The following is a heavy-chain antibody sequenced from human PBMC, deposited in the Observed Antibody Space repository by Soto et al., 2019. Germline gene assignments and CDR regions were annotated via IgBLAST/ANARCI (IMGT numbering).Heavy chain of an antibody. V-gene: IGHV3-23*01. CDR1: GFSFTTYA. J-gene: IGHJ4*02. D-gene: IGHD1-1*01. Sequence: DVHLLESGGGLVHPGGSLRLSCATSGFSFTTYAMSWVRQAPGQGLEWVSGISRRGDLTYYSYSVRGRCTISRDNSHRTLSLQMDRLTVEDMALYYCAKHNWGEQQGLDSWGQGTPVPVPS. CDR2: ISRRGDLT. CDR3: AKHNWGEQQGLDS.